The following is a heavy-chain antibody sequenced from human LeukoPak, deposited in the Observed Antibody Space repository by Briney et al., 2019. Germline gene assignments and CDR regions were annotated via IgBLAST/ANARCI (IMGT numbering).Heavy chain of an antibody. CDR2: INSDRSST. V-gene: IGHV3-74*01. D-gene: IGHD1-26*01. J-gene: IGHJ4*02. CDR1: GFTFSSYW. Sequence: GSLRLSCAASGFTFSSYWMHWVRQAPGKGLVWVSRINSDRSSTSYADSVKGRFTISRDNAKNTLYLQMNSLRAEDTAVYYCAREGLYSGRLYWGQGTLVTVSS. CDR3: AREGLYSGRLY.